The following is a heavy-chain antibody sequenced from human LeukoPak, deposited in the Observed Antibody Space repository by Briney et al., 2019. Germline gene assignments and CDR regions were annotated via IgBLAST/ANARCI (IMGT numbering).Heavy chain of an antibody. D-gene: IGHD3-10*01. CDR1: GYTFTSYA. J-gene: IGHJ4*02. Sequence: GASVKVSCKASGYTFTSYAMHWVRQAPEQRLEWMGWINAGNGNTKYSQKFQGRVTITRDTSASTAYMELSSLRSEDTAVYYCARSPSHWRFGELLSPVYFDYWGQGTLVTVSS. V-gene: IGHV1-3*01. CDR2: INAGNGNT. CDR3: ARSPSHWRFGELLSPVYFDY.